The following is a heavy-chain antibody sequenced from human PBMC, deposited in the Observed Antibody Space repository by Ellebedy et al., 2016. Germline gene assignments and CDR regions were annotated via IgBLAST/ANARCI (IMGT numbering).Heavy chain of an antibody. J-gene: IGHJ4*02. CDR3: ARGYNYGPFDD. D-gene: IGHD5-18*01. CDR1: GFTFDDYG. Sequence: GESLKISCAASGFTFDDYGMSWVRQAPGKGLEWVSGITRNGDITDYADSVKGRLTISRDNAKNSLYLQMNSLRAEDTALYHCARGYNYGPFDDWGQGTLVTVSS. CDR2: ITRNGDIT. V-gene: IGHV3-20*01.